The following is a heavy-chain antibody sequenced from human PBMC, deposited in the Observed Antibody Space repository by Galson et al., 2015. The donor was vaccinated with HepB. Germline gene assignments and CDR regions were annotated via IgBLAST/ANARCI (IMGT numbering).Heavy chain of an antibody. V-gene: IGHV1-18*01. CDR1: GYTFTGYG. D-gene: IGHD2-15*01. J-gene: IGHJ4*02. Sequence: SVKVSCKASGYTFTGYGISWVRQAPGQGLEWMGWISAYNGNTNYAQKLQGRVTMTTDTSTSTAYMELRSLRSDDTAVYYCARDRGYCSGGSCYSVGYWGQGTLVTVSS. CDR2: ISAYNGNT. CDR3: ARDRGYCSGGSCYSVGY.